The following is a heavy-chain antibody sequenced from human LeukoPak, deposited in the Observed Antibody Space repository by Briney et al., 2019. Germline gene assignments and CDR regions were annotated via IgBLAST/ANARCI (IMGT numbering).Heavy chain of an antibody. J-gene: IGHJ4*02. CDR3: TKDLTGELDY. CDR1: GFTFSAYW. Sequence: PGGALRLSCAASGFTFSAYWMHWVRQAPGKGLVWVSRINPDGSSTSYADSVKGRFTISRDNAKNTLYLQMNSLRAEDTALYYCTKDLTGELDYWGQGTLVTVSS. V-gene: IGHV3-74*01. D-gene: IGHD7-27*01. CDR2: INPDGSST.